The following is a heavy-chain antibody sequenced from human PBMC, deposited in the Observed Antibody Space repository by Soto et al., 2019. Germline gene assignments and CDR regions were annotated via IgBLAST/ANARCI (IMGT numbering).Heavy chain of an antibody. V-gene: IGHV3-23*01. Sequence: GGSLRLSCAASGFTFSSYAMSWVRQAPGKGLEWFSAISGSGGSTYYADSVKGRFTISRDNSKNTLYLQMNSLRAEDTAVYYCAKAGRQLDAFDIWGQGTMVTVSS. CDR2: ISGSGGST. D-gene: IGHD6-6*01. CDR3: AKAGRQLDAFDI. CDR1: GFTFSSYA. J-gene: IGHJ3*02.